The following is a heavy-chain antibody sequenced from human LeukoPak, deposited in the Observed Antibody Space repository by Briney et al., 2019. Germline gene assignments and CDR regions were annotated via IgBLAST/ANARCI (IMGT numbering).Heavy chain of an antibody. V-gene: IGHV3-9*01. Sequence: GGSLRLSCAASGFTFDDYAMHWVRQAPGKGLEWVSGISWNSVNIGYEDSVKGRFTISRDNAKNSLYLQMHSLRPEDTALYYCVKDRGLRNQWLQLTCDSWGQGTLVTVSS. J-gene: IGHJ4*02. CDR2: ISWNSVNI. D-gene: IGHD5-24*01. CDR3: VKDRGLRNQWLQLTCDS. CDR1: GFTFDDYA.